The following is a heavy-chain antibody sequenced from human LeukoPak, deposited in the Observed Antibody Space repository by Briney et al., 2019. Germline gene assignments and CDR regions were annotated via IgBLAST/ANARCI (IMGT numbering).Heavy chain of an antibody. V-gene: IGHV1-18*01. D-gene: IGHD6-13*01. J-gene: IGHJ6*02. Sequence: ASGKVSCKASGYTFTSYGISWVRQAPGQGLEWMGWISAYNGNTNYAQKLQGRVTMTTDTSTSTAYMELRSLRSDDTAVYYCARVNAAAGRYYYYYYGMDVWGQGTTVTVSS. CDR1: GYTFTSYG. CDR2: ISAYNGNT. CDR3: ARVNAAAGRYYYYYYGMDV.